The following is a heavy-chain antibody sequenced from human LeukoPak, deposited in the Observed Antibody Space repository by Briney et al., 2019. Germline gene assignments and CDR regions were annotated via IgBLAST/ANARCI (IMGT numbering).Heavy chain of an antibody. Sequence: SVKVSCKASGGTFSSYAISWVRQAPGQGLEWMGRIIPIFGTANYAQKFQGRVTITTDESTSTAYMELSSLRSEDTAVYYCARERARYCSSTSCYRLPYHFDYWGQGTLVTVSS. CDR3: ARERARYCSSTSCYRLPYHFDY. J-gene: IGHJ4*02. CDR2: IIPIFGTA. D-gene: IGHD2-2*01. CDR1: GGTFSSYA. V-gene: IGHV1-69*05.